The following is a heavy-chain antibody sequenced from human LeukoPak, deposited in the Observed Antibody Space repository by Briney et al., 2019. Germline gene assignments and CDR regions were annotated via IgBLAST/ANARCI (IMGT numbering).Heavy chain of an antibody. D-gene: IGHD3-10*01. V-gene: IGHV3-48*01. CDR1: GFTFRSYS. CDR2: ISSTSSTI. CDR3: AKGPKDYYGSGSYYDC. Sequence: SGGSLRLSCAASGFTFRSYSMHWVRQAPGKGLECVSYISSTSSTIYYADSVKGRFTISRDNSKNTLYLQMNSLRAEDTAVYYCAKGPKDYYGSGSYYDCWGQGTLVTVSS. J-gene: IGHJ4*02.